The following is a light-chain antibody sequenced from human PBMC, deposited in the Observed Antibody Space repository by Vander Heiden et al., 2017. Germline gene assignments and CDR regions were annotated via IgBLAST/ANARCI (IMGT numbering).Light chain of an antibody. V-gene: IGLV1-44*01. CDR1: SSNSEPNS. J-gene: IGLJ3*02. CDR3: AVWDDSLNGWV. Sequence: QSVLIPPPSASRTPGQRVTIPCSGSSSNSEPNSVNWYQQLPGTAPKLLIYANNQRPSGVPARFAGSKSGTSASLAIRGLQSADEADYYCAVWDDSLNGWVFGGGTKLTVL. CDR2: ANN.